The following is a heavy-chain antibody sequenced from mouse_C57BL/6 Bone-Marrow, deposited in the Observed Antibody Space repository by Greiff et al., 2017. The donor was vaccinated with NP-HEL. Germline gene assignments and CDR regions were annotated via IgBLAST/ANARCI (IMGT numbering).Heavy chain of an antibody. Sequence: QVTLKVSGPGILQPSQTLSLTCSFSGFSLSTFGMGVGWIRQPSGKGLEWLAHIWWDDDKYYNPALKSRLTISKDTSKNQVLLKIANVDIAYTATYDCDRRGGGYYDYPYYAMDYWGKGTSVTVSS. CDR1: GFSLSTFGMG. CDR2: IWWDDDK. D-gene: IGHD2-4*01. J-gene: IGHJ4*01. CDR3: DRRGGGYYDYPYYAMDY. V-gene: IGHV8-8*01.